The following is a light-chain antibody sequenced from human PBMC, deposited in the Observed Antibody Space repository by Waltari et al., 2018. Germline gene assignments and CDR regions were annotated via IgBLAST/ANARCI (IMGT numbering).Light chain of an antibody. V-gene: IGLV4-69*01. CDR1: SGHSSYA. CDR3: QSLDTGCRGV. J-gene: IGLJ3*02. CDR2: LNSDGSH. Sequence: QLVLTQSPSASASLGASVNFTCSLSSGHSSYAIAWHQQQPEKSPRYLMKLNSDGSHSKGDGIPDRFSGSSSGAERYLTISSLQSADEADSYCQSLDTGCRGVFGGGTKLTVL.